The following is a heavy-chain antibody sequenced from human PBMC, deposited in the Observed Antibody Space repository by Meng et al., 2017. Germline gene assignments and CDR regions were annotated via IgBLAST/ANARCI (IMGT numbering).Heavy chain of an antibody. CDR1: GYTFTSYA. CDR3: AREGRVDFDY. D-gene: IGHD1-26*01. CDR2: INTNTGNP. V-gene: IGHV7-4-1*02. Sequence: QLQLVQSGVDVKKPGASVKFFWKASGYTFTSYAMNWVQQAPGQGLEWMGWINTNTGNPTYAQGFTGRFVFSLDTSVSTAYLQISSLKAEDTAVHYCAREGRVDFDYWGQGTLVTVSS. J-gene: IGHJ4*02.